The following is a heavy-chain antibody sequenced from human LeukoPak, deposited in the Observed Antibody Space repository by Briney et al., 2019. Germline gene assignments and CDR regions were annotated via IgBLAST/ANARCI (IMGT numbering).Heavy chain of an antibody. CDR2: IYYSGST. D-gene: IGHD3-22*01. CDR3: ARHSSGYLSYFDY. CDR1: GGSISSYH. Sequence: PSETLSLTCTGAGGSISSYHWSCSRQPPGKGPVWIGYIYYSGSTNYNPSLKSRVTISLDTSKNQFSLKVSSVTAADTAVYYCARHSSGYLSYFDYWGQGTLVPVSS. J-gene: IGHJ4*02. V-gene: IGHV4-59*08.